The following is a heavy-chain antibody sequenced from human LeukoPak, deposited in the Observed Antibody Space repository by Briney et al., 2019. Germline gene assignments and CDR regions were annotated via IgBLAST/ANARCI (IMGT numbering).Heavy chain of an antibody. CDR3: ARDKRFFFDY. D-gene: IGHD3-10*01. Sequence: NSSETLSLTCTVSGGSISSYYWSWIRQPPGKGLEWIGYIYYSGSTNYNPSLKSRVTISVDTSKNQFSLKLSSVTAADTAVYYCARDKRFFFDYWGQGTLVTVSS. J-gene: IGHJ4*02. CDR1: GGSISSYY. CDR2: IYYSGST. V-gene: IGHV4-59*01.